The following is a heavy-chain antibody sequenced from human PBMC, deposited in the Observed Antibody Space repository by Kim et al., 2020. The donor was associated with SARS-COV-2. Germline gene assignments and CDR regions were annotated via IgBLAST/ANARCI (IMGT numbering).Heavy chain of an antibody. CDR2: IDYSGST. Sequence: SETLSLTCTVSGGSISSGGYYWSWIRQHPGKGLEWIGYIDYSGSTYYNPSLKSRVTISVDTSKNQFSLKLSSVTAADTAVYYCSRALTMITFGGVIVDAFDLWGQGTMVTVSS. J-gene: IGHJ3*01. V-gene: IGHV4-31*03. CDR1: GGSISSGGYY. D-gene: IGHD3-16*02. CDR3: SRALTMITFGGVIVDAFDL.